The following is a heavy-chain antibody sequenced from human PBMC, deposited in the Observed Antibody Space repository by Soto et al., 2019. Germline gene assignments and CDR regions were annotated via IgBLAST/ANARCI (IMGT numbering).Heavy chain of an antibody. CDR3: ATNEYYYDSSGYPANDAFDI. D-gene: IGHD3-22*01. CDR1: GFTFSNYA. J-gene: IGHJ3*02. Sequence: GGSLRLSCAASGFTFSNYAMSWVRQAPGKGLECVSGISGSSSTIYYADSVKGRFTISRDNAKNSLYLQMNSLRDEDTAVYYCATNEYYYDSSGYPANDAFDIWGQGTMVTVSS. CDR2: ISGSSSTI. V-gene: IGHV3-48*02.